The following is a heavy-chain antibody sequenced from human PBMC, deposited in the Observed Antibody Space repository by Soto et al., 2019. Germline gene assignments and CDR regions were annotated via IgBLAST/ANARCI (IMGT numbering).Heavy chain of an antibody. CDR1: GYTLTSYG. D-gene: IGHD1-1*01. CDR2: ISAHNGNT. CDR3: ARGRYGDY. V-gene: IGHV1-18*01. J-gene: IGHJ4*02. Sequence: QVHLVQSGAEVKKPGASVKVSCKASGYTLTSYGITWVRQAPGQGLEWMGWISAHNGNTDYAQKLQGGVIVTRDTSTSTAYMELRSLRSDDTAVYYCARGRYGDYWGQGALVTVSS.